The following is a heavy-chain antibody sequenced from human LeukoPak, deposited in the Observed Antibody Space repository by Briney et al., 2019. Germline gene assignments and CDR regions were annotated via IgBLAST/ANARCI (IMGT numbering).Heavy chain of an antibody. CDR1: GFTFSSYW. CDR2: IKQDGSEK. D-gene: IGHD3-3*01. CDR3: ARDLSGNYDFWSGYYFDY. J-gene: IGHJ4*02. V-gene: IGHV3-7*01. Sequence: GGSLRLSCAASGFTFSSYWMSWVRQAPGKVLEWVANIKQDGSEKYYVDSVKGRFTISRDNAKNSLYLQMNSLRAEDTAVYYCARDLSGNYDFWSGYYFDYWGQGTLVTVSS.